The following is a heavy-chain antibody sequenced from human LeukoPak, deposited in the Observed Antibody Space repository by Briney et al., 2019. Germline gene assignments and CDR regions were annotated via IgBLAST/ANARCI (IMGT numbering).Heavy chain of an antibody. J-gene: IGHJ5*02. CDR2: TNPNSGVT. CDR1: GYTFTGYY. Sequence: ASVKVSCKASGYTFTGYYMHWVRQAPGQGLEWMGWTNPNSGVTNYAQKFQGRVTMTRDTSISTAYMELSRLRSDDTAVYYCARVWYVSAEVSWFDPWGQGTLVTVSS. CDR3: ARVWYVSAEVSWFDP. V-gene: IGHV1-2*02. D-gene: IGHD3-10*02.